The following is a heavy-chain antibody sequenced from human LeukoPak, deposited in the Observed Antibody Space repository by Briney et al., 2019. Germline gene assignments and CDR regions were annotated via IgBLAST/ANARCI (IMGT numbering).Heavy chain of an antibody. Sequence: GGSRRLSCAASGFTLSNSWIHWVRQAPGKGLVWVSRINSDGSTTTYADSVKGRFTIPRDNAKNTLYLQMNSLRAEDTAVYYCARAARADCTSPTCHSWLAPWGQGTQVTVSS. CDR1: GFTLSNSW. D-gene: IGHD2/OR15-2a*01. V-gene: IGHV3-74*01. CDR2: INSDGSTT. CDR3: ARAARADCTSPTCHSWLAP. J-gene: IGHJ5*02.